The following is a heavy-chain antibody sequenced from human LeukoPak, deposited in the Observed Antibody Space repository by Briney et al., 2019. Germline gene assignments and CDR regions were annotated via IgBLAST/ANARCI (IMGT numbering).Heavy chain of an antibody. CDR2: ISGSGDNT. CDR1: GFTFSSYA. CDR3: AKGRGTAVTSAANY. V-gene: IGHV3-23*01. Sequence: GGSLRLSCAASGFTFSSYAMSWVRQAPGKGLEWVSSISGSGDNTYYADTVKDRFSISRDNSKTTVSLQMNSLRAEDTAVYYCAKGRGTAVTSAANYWGQGTLVTVSS. J-gene: IGHJ4*02. D-gene: IGHD4-17*01.